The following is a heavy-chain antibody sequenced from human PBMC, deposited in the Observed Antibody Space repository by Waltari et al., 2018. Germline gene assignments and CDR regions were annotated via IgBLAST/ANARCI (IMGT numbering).Heavy chain of an antibody. Sequence: QVQLAQSGAEVKKPGSSVKVSCTASGGTFSSYAISWVRQAPGQGLEWMGGITPIFAQTNHAPKIEGRGTITPDETPSTAYMGLSSLRTEDTAVYYCAGGMWDIVVVPAAMGGFDPWGQGTLVTVSS. CDR2: ITPIFAQT. D-gene: IGHD2-2*01. J-gene: IGHJ5*02. V-gene: IGHV1-69*01. CDR1: GGTFSSYA. CDR3: AGGMWDIVVVPAAMGGFDP.